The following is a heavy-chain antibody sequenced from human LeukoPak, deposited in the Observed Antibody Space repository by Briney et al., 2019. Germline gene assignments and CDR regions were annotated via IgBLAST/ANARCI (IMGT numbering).Heavy chain of an antibody. CDR1: GYTFTSYD. CDR2: MNPNSGNT. V-gene: IGHV1-8*01. CDR3: ARVGNFGEPFDY. D-gene: IGHD4-17*01. J-gene: IGHJ4*02. Sequence: ASVKVSCKASGYTFTSYDINWVRQATGQGLEWMGWMNPNSGNTGYAQKFQGRVTMTRNTSISTAYMELSSLRSEDTAVYYCARVGNFGEPFDYWGQGTLVTVSS.